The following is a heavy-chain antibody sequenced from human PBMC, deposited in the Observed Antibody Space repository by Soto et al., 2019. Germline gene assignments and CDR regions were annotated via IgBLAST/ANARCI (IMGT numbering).Heavy chain of an antibody. CDR2: IWYDGSNK. CDR3: AREKHQLLSYGMDV. J-gene: IGHJ6*02. D-gene: IGHD2-2*01. Sequence: QVQLVESGGCVVQPGRSLRLSCAASGFTFSSYGMHWVRQAPGKGLEWVAVIWYDGSNKYYADSVKGRFTISRDNSKNTLYLQMTSMRAEDTAVYYCAREKHQLLSYGMDVWGQGTTVTVSS. CDR1: GFTFSSYG. V-gene: IGHV3-33*01.